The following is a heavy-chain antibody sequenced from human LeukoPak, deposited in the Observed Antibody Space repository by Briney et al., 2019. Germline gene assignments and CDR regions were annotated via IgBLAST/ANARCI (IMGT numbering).Heavy chain of an antibody. J-gene: IGHJ4*02. CDR3: ARGRAAGTFWLDY. CDR2: ISGNNGNT. V-gene: IGHV1-18*01. Sequence: ASVKVSCKASGYTFSSYGISWVRQAPGQGLEWMGWISGNNGNTNYAQKVQGRVTMTTDTSTSTAYMELRSLRSDDTAVYYCARGRAAGTFWLDYWGQGTLVTVSS. CDR1: GYTFSSYG. D-gene: IGHD6-13*01.